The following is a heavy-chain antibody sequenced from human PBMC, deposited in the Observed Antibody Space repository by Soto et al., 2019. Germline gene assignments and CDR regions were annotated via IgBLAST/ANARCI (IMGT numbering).Heavy chain of an antibody. D-gene: IGHD2-2*01. CDR3: TRRASSSFYHFDF. CDR1: GYSFTAYW. V-gene: IGHV5-10-1*01. CDR2: IDPSDSYV. J-gene: IGHJ4*02. Sequence: SGYSFTAYWITWVRQMPGKGLEWMATIDPSDSYVDYSPSFRGHVTFSVDRSITTVYLQWNSLKASDSAMYFCTRRASSSFYHFDFWGQGALVTVSS.